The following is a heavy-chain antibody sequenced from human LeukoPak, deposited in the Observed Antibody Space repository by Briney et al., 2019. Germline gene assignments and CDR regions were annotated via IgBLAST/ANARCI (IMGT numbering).Heavy chain of an antibody. Sequence: SETLSLTCAVYGGSFSGYSWSWIRQPPGKGLEWIGYIYHSGSTYYNPSLKSRVTISVDRSKNQFSLKLSSVTAADTAVYYCARGYCSGGSCWGEVDYWGQGTLVTVSS. D-gene: IGHD2-15*01. CDR3: ARGYCSGGSCWGEVDY. J-gene: IGHJ4*02. CDR2: IYHSGST. V-gene: IGHV4-30-2*01. CDR1: GGSFSGYS.